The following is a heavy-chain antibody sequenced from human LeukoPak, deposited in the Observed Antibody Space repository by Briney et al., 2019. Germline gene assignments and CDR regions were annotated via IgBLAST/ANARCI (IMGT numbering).Heavy chain of an antibody. CDR3: ARGSITILNYYFDY. J-gene: IGHJ4*02. Sequence: GGSLRLSCAASGFTFSVYYMSWIRQAPGRGLEWVSYISSSGSTIYYADSVKGRFTISRDNAKNSLYLQMNSLRAEDTAVYYCARGSITILNYYFDYWGQGTLVTVSS. V-gene: IGHV3-11*01. CDR2: ISSSGSTI. D-gene: IGHD3-9*01. CDR1: GFTFSVYY.